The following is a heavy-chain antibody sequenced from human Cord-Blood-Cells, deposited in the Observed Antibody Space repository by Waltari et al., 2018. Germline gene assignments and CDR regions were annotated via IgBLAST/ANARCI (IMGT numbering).Heavy chain of an antibody. CDR2: ISSSGSTI. CDR3: ARDIYSPVAPYYYYGMDV. J-gene: IGHJ6*02. Sequence: EVQLVESGGGLVQPGGSLRLSCAASGFTFSSYEMNWVRQAPGKGLEWVSYISSSGSTIYYADSVKGRFTISRDNAKNSLYLQMNSLRAEDTAVYYCARDIYSPVAPYYYYGMDVWGQGTTVTVSS. V-gene: IGHV3-48*03. CDR1: GFTFSSYE. D-gene: IGHD6-19*01.